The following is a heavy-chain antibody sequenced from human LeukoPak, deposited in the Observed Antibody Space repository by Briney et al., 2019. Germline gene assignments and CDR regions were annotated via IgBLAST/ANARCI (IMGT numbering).Heavy chain of an antibody. CDR1: GFTFSSYW. CDR3: ARASTTVPNLLDY. CDR2: IKGDGSDT. V-gene: IGHV3-74*01. Sequence: HTGRSLRLSCAASGFTFSSYWMHWVRQTPGKGLVWVSRIKGDGSDTLYADSVKGRFTISRDNSKNTLYLQTSSLGVDDTAVYYCARASTTVPNLLDYWGQGALVSVPS. J-gene: IGHJ4*02. D-gene: IGHD4-17*01.